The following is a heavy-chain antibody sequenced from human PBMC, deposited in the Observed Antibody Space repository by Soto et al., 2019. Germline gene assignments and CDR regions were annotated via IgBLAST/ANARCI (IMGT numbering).Heavy chain of an antibody. D-gene: IGHD2-2*01. CDR2: ISSSGSTI. Sequence: QVQLVESGGGLVKPGGSLRLSCAASGFTFSDYYMSWIRQAPGKGLEWVSYISSSGSTIYYADSVKGRFTISRDNAKNSLYRQMNSLRAEDTAVYYCARAPVGYCISTSCPPAWNWGQGTLVTVSS. V-gene: IGHV3-11*01. CDR1: GFTFSDYY. J-gene: IGHJ4*02. CDR3: ARAPVGYCISTSCPPAWN.